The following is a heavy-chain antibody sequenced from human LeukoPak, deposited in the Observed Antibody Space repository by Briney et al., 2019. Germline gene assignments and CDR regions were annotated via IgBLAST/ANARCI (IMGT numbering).Heavy chain of an antibody. CDR1: GFTFSSTS. V-gene: IGHV3-23*01. Sequence: GGSLRLSCAASGFTFSSTSMSWVRQAPGKGLEWVAVTVGGGDGTYYADSVKGRFTISRDNSKNTLYLQMNSLRAEDTAVYYCARDYSSGWYLSYYYYYGMDVWGQGTTVTVSS. CDR2: TVGGGDGT. D-gene: IGHD6-19*01. CDR3: ARDYSSGWYLSYYYYYGMDV. J-gene: IGHJ6*02.